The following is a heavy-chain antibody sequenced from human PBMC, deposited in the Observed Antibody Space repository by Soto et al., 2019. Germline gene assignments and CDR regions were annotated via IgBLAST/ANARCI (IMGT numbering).Heavy chain of an antibody. CDR2: ISAYNGNT. D-gene: IGHD4-17*01. Sequence: ASVKVSCKASGYTFTSYGISWVRQAPGQGLEWMGWISAYNGNTNYAQKLQGRVTMTTDTSTSTAYMELRSLRSDDTGVYYRERDVAYGDYRVVYYGMEVWGQETTVNVSS. J-gene: IGHJ6*02. V-gene: IGHV1-18*01. CDR1: GYTFTSYG. CDR3: ERDVAYGDYRVVYYGMEV.